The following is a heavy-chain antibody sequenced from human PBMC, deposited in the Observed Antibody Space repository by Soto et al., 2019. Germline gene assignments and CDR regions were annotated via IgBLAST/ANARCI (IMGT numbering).Heavy chain of an antibody. CDR3: AKGTANSWAQYDY. CDR2: ISGSDGPT. J-gene: IGHJ4*02. CDR1: GFTFSSYA. D-gene: IGHD1-1*01. Sequence: GGSLRLSCAASGFTFSSYAMSWVRQAPGKGLEWVSVISGSDGPTYYADSVKGRFTISSDTSKKMLYLQMNGLRAEDTAVYYCAKGTANSWAQYDYWGQGTLVTV. V-gene: IGHV3-23*01.